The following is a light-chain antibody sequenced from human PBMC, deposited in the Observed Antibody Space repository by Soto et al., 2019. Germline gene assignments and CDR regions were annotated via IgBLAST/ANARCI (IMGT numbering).Light chain of an antibody. CDR3: QTWGAGIQV. Sequence: QPVLTQSPSASASPGASVKLTCTLSSGHSSYGIAWHQQQPEKGPRFLMKVNSDGGHNKGDGIPDRFSGSSSGAERYLTISSLQSEDEADYYCQTWGAGIQVFGGGTKLTVL. V-gene: IGLV4-69*01. J-gene: IGLJ3*02. CDR1: SGHSSYG. CDR2: VNSDGGH.